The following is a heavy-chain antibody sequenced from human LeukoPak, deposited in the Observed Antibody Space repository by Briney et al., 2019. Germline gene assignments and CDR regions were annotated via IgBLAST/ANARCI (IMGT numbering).Heavy chain of an antibody. CDR2: IHFSGST. J-gene: IGHJ5*02. Sequence: SETLSLTCTVSGGSISSYYWSWIRQPPGKGPEYIGFIHFSGSTNYNPSLKSRVTISVDTSKNQFSLKLSSVTAADTAVYYCARGGSTGTNLNWVDPWGQGTLVTVSS. D-gene: IGHD1-1*01. CDR1: GGSISSYY. CDR3: ARGGSTGTNLNWVDP. V-gene: IGHV4-59*01.